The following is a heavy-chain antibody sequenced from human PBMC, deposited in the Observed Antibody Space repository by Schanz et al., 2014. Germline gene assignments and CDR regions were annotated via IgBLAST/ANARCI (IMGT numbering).Heavy chain of an antibody. V-gene: IGHV1-46*01. CDR3: TKGRTFGR. Sequence: QVQLVQSGPEVKKPGASVKVSCEASGYTFTSYYMHWVRQAPGQGLEWMGIINPSGGSTSYAQRFQGRVTMTRNTSITTAYLELSSLRSGDTAVYYCTKGRTFGRWGQGTLVTVSS. D-gene: IGHD3-16*01. CDR2: INPSGGST. J-gene: IGHJ4*02. CDR1: GYTFTSYY.